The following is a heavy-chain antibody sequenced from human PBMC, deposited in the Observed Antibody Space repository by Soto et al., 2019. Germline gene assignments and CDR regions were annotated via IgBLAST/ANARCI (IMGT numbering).Heavy chain of an antibody. Sequence: PGGSLRLSCAASGFHFIIYCLHWVRKAPGKGLEWVAGIWYDGSNKDYADFVKGRFTISRDNSKNTLFLQISSLSVEDTAVDNGAKDRAHDSGSHDSPPAIWGQGTTVTVSS. J-gene: IGHJ6*02. V-gene: IGHV3-33*06. CDR3: AKDRAHDSGSHDSPPAI. D-gene: IGHD3-10*01. CDR1: GFHFIIYC. CDR2: IWYDGSNK.